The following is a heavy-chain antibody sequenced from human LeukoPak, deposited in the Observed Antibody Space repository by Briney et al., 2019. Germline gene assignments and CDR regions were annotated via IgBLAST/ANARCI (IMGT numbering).Heavy chain of an antibody. CDR1: GFTFSTYA. D-gene: IGHD3-22*01. CDR2: ITGSDDTT. J-gene: IGHJ4*02. Sequence: GESLRLSCAASGFTFSTYALTWVRQAPGEGLEWVSTITGSDDTTYYADSVKGRFTISRDYSRNTVHLQLNSLRAEDTAIYYCAKGPHLYSGYHPDFWGQGTLVTVPS. V-gene: IGHV3-23*01. CDR3: AKGPHLYSGYHPDF.